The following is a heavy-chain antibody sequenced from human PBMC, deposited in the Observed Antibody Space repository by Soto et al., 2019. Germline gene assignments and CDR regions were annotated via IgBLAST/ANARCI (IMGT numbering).Heavy chain of an antibody. J-gene: IGHJ2*01. CDR1: GFTFSSYG. V-gene: IGHV3-30*18. CDR3: AKERVRGNRHHWYFDL. CDR2: ISYDGSNK. D-gene: IGHD2-15*01. Sequence: QVQLVESGGGVVQPGRSLRLSCAASGFTFSSYGMHWVRQAPGKGLAWAAVISYDGSNKYYADSVKGRFTISRDNSKNSLYLQMNSLRAEDTAVYYCAKERVRGNRHHWYFDLWGRGTLVTVSS.